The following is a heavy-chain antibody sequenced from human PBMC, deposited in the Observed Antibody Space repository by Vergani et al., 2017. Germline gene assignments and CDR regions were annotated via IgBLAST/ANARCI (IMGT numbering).Heavy chain of an antibody. CDR2: ISAYNGNT. V-gene: IGHV1-18*01. CDR1: GYTLTELS. D-gene: IGHD2-15*01. Sequence: QVQLVQSGAEVKKPGASVKVSCKVSGYTLTELSMHWVRQAPGKGLEWMGWISAYNGNTNYAQKLQGRVTMTTDTSTSTAYMELRSLRSDDTAVYYCARTGGYCSGGSCYSNYYYGMDVWGQGTTVTVSS. CDR3: ARTGGYCSGGSCYSNYYYGMDV. J-gene: IGHJ6*02.